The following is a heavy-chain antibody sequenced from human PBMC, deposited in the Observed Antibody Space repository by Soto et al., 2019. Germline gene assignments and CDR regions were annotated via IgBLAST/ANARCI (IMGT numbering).Heavy chain of an antibody. D-gene: IGHD6-13*01. V-gene: IGHV1-69*01. CDR2: IIPIFGTA. CDR3: AREPVYSSSWYYFDY. Sequence: QVQLVQSGAEVKKPVSSVKVSCKASGGTFSSYAVSWVRQAPGQGLEWMGGIIPIFGTANYAQKFQGRVTITADESTSTAYMELSSLRSEDTAVYYCAREPVYSSSWYYFDYWGQGTLVTVSS. CDR1: GGTFSSYA. J-gene: IGHJ4*02.